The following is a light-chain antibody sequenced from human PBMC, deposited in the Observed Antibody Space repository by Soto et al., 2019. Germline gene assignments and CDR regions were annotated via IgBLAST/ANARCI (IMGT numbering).Light chain of an antibody. V-gene: IGKV3-20*01. CDR2: ATS. Sequence: EFVLTQSPGTLSLSPGETATLSCRASENVISDYSAWYQQKPGQAPRLLIYATSNRATGIPDRFSGSGSGTDFTLTISRLEPDDVAVYYCQQYGRSPLFGQGTRLEIK. CDR3: QQYGRSPL. J-gene: IGKJ5*01. CDR1: ENVISDY.